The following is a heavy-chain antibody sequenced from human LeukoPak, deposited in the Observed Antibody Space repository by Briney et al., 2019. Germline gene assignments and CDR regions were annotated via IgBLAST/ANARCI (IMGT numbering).Heavy chain of an antibody. J-gene: IGHJ4*02. CDR2: IYSDNT. CDR3: ARRAGAYSHPYDY. D-gene: IGHD4/OR15-4a*01. Sequence: GGSLRLSCAASGFTFSTYSINWVRQAPGKGLEWVSFIYSDNTHYSDSVKGRFTTSRDNSKNTLYLQMNSLRAEDTAVYYCARRAGAYSHPYDYWGQGTLVTVSS. CDR1: GFTFSTYS. V-gene: IGHV3-53*01.